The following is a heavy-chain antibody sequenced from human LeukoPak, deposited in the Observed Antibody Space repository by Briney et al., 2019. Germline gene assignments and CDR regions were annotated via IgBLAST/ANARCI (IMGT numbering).Heavy chain of an antibody. J-gene: IGHJ5*02. CDR2: IIPIFGTA. D-gene: IGHD3-22*01. CDR3: ARDKGGYPSWFDP. V-gene: IGHV1-69*05. CDR1: GGTFSSYA. Sequence: SVKVSCKASGGTFSSYAISWVRQAPGQGLEWMGGIIPIFGTANYAQKFQGRVTITTDESTSTAYMELSSLRSEDMAVYYCARDKGGYPSWFDPWGQGTLVTVSS.